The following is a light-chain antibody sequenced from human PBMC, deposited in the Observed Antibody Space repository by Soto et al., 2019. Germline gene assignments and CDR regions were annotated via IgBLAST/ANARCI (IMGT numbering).Light chain of an antibody. CDR1: QSVSSSY. Sequence: EIVLTQSPGTLSLSPGERATLSCRASQSVSSSYLAWYQQKPGQAPRLLIYGASSRATGIPDRFSSSGSGTDFTLTISRLEPEDFAVYYCQQYGSSLGVTFGGGTKVEIK. V-gene: IGKV3-20*01. J-gene: IGKJ4*01. CDR2: GAS. CDR3: QQYGSSLGVT.